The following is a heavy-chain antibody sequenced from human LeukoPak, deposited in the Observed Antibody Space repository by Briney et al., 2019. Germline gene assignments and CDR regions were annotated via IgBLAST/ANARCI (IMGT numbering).Heavy chain of an antibody. D-gene: IGHD3-22*01. J-gene: IGHJ6*02. CDR2: INHSGST. Sequence: SETLSLTCAVYGGSFSGYYWSWIRQPPGKGLEWIGEINHSGSTNYNPSLKSRVTISVDTSNNQFSLKLSSVTAADTAVYYCARWAMLSTYYYDSSGYYPPYYYGMDVWGQGTTVTVSS. CDR3: ARWAMLSTYYYDSSGYYPPYYYGMDV. V-gene: IGHV4-34*01. CDR1: GGSFSGYY.